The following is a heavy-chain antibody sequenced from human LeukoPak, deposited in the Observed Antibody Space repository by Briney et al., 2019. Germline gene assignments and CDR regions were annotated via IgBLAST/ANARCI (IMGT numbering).Heavy chain of an antibody. Sequence: PGGSLRLSCAASGFTFSSYGMHWVRQAPGKGLEWVAVISYDGSNKHFADSVKGRFTISRDNSKNTLYLQMNSLRAEDTAVYYCAKDSGIAVAGTLRAFDIWGQGTMVTVSS. D-gene: IGHD6-19*01. V-gene: IGHV3-30*18. J-gene: IGHJ3*02. CDR1: GFTFSSYG. CDR2: ISYDGSNK. CDR3: AKDSGIAVAGTLRAFDI.